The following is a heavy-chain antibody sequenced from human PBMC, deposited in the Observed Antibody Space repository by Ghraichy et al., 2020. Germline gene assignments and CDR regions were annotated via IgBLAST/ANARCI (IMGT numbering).Heavy chain of an antibody. CDR1: GFLISNSW. J-gene: IGHJ4*02. CDR3: ASGTGWLIDY. Sequence: WGSLRLSCAGSGFLISNSWVNWVRQAPGKGLEWVAIIKHDGSEEYYMDSVKGRFTISRDNAKRSVYLHMSSLRVDDTAIYFCASGTGWLIDYWGLGTLVTVSS. D-gene: IGHD6-19*01. CDR2: IKHDGSEE. V-gene: IGHV3-7*05.